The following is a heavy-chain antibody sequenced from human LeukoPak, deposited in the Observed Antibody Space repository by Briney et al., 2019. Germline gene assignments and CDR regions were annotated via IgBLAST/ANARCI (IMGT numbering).Heavy chain of an antibody. Sequence: ASVKVSCKSSGGTFSTYAVTWVRQAPGQGLGWIGGIIPIFGITNYAQKFQGRVTITADESTSTVFMDLSSLRSEDMALYYCARGPGDYGDFNWFDRWGQGTLVTVSS. CDR1: GGTFSTYA. CDR2: IIPIFGIT. CDR3: ARGPGDYGDFNWFDR. J-gene: IGHJ5*02. D-gene: IGHD4-17*01. V-gene: IGHV1-69*01.